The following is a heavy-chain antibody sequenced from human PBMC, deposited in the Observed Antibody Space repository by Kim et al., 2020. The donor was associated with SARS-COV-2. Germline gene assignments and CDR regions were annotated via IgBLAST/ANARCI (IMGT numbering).Heavy chain of an antibody. D-gene: IGHD4-17*01. CDR1: GFTFSSYA. J-gene: IGHJ2*01. Sequence: GGSLRLSCAASGFTFSSYAMSWVRQAPGKGLEWVSAISGSGGSTYYADSVKGRFTISRDNSKNTLYLQMNSLRAEDTAVYYCAKAAHDYGDYDNWYFDLWGRGTLVTVSS. V-gene: IGHV3-23*01. CDR3: AKAAHDYGDYDNWYFDL. CDR2: ISGSGGST.